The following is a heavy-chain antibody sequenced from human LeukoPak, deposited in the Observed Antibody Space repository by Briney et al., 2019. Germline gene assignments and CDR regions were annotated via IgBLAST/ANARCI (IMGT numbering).Heavy chain of an antibody. CDR3: ARAPWFECNWFDP. Sequence: SETLSLTCTVSGGSISSYYWSWIRQPPGKGLEWIGYIYYSGSTNYNPSLKSRVTISVDTSKNQFSLKLSSVTAADTAVYYCARAPWFECNWFDPWGQGTLVTVSS. CDR2: IYYSGST. CDR1: GGSISSYY. J-gene: IGHJ5*02. D-gene: IGHD3-10*01. V-gene: IGHV4-59*01.